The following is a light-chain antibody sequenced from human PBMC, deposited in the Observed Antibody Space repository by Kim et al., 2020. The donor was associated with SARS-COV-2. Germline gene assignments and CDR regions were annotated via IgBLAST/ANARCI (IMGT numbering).Light chain of an antibody. J-gene: IGLJ2*01. Sequence: LGQTVRMTCQGDSIRYYYASWYQQKPGQAPVLVIYGKTNRPSGIPDRFAGSSSGITASLTTTGAQAEDEADYYCNPRDSSGNHLFGGGTQLTVL. CDR3: NPRDSSGNHL. CDR1: SIRYYY. CDR2: GKT. V-gene: IGLV3-19*01.